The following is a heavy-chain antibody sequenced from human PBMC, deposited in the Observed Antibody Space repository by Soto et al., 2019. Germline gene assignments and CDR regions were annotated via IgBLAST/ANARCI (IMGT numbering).Heavy chain of an antibody. D-gene: IGHD2-15*01. CDR1: GFTFGYSY. J-gene: IGHJ5*02. CDR2: ISPGSRYP. CDR3: VRGGGGGLLDP. V-gene: IGHV3-11*06. Sequence: PGGSLRLSCAGSGFTFGYSYMSWIRQAPGKGLEWLSYISPGSRYPAYADSVKGRFTISRDNAKRSLYLQMMSLTAEDTAIYYCVRGGGGGLLDPWGQGTMVTVSS.